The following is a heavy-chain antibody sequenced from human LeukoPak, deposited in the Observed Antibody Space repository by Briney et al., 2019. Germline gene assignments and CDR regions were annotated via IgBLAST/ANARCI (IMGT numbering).Heavy chain of an antibody. CDR3: ARDVTYHGGDWFDP. D-gene: IGHD4-23*01. CDR1: GFTFSNAW. J-gene: IGHJ5*02. CDR2: ISSTATSI. Sequence: GGSLRLSCAASGFTFSNAWMSWVRQAPGKGLEWVSYISSTATSIYYADSVKGRFTVSRDNAKNSLYLQMNSLRAEDTAVYYCARDVTYHGGDWFDPWGQGTLVTVSS. V-gene: IGHV3-11*04.